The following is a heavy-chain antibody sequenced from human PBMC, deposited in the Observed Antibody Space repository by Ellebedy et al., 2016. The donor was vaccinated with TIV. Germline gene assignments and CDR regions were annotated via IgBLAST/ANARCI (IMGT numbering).Heavy chain of an antibody. V-gene: IGHV4-59*08. D-gene: IGHD3-22*01. CDR1: GGSISSYY. CDR2: IYYSGST. Sequence: SETLSLTCTVSGGSISSYYWSWIRQPPGKGLEWIGYIYYSGSTNYNPSLKSRVTISVDTSKNQFSLKLSSVTAADTAVYYCATHLYDSSGDLVDYWGQGTLVTVSS. CDR3: ATHLYDSSGDLVDY. J-gene: IGHJ4*02.